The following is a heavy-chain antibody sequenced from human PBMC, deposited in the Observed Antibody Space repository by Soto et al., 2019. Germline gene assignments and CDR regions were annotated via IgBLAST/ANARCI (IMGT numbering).Heavy chain of an antibody. CDR3: ASHRDGYCTSGVCYRY. CDR1: GGFICSGGYY. J-gene: IGHJ4*02. Sequence: KPSEPLSLTCAVSGGFICSGGYYWSWIRQPLGKGLEGIGYMYHSGSNYYTPSFKSRVTISVDTSKNQSSLKLSSVTAADTAVYYCASHRDGYCTSGVCYRYWGQGTLVTVSS. CDR2: MYHSGSN. D-gene: IGHD2-8*01. V-gene: IGHV4-30-2*03.